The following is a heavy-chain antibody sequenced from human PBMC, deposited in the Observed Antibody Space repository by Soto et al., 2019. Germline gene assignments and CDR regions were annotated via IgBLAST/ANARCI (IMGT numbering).Heavy chain of an antibody. Sequence: QVQLVQSGAEVKKPGASVKVSCKVSGYTLTELSMHWVRQAPGKGLEWMGGFDPEDGETIYAQKFQGRVTMTEDTSTDTADMELSSLRPEDTVVYYCATIPRYWSGGSCYSLEYLGQGTLVTGSS. D-gene: IGHD2-15*01. J-gene: IGHJ4*02. CDR1: GYTLTELS. V-gene: IGHV1-24*01. CDR2: FDPEDGET. CDR3: ATIPRYWSGGSCYSLEY.